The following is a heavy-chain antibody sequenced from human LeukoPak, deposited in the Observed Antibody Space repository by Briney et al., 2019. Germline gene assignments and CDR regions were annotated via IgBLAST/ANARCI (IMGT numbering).Heavy chain of an antibody. D-gene: IGHD1-26*01. V-gene: IGHV3-11*01. J-gene: IGHJ4*02. Sequence: GGSLRLSCAASGFSFSDFYMSWIRPAPGMGLEWISYIGTRSNPIYYADSVKGRFTISRDDAKNSLYLQMNSLRDEDTAVYFCAREARGSGRDFDYWGQGILVTVSS. CDR1: GFSFSDFY. CDR2: IGTRSNPI. CDR3: AREARGSGRDFDY.